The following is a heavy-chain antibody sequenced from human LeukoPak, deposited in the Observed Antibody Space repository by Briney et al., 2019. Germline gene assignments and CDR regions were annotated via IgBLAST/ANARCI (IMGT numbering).Heavy chain of an antibody. CDR2: ISGSGGST. V-gene: IGHV3-23*01. J-gene: IGHJ4*02. CDR1: GFTFSSYA. CDR3: AKLEKWGSCLSLHDY. Sequence: PGGSLRLSCAASGFTFSSYAMSWVRQAPGKWLEWVSAISGSGGSTYYADSVKGRFTISRDNSKNTLYLQMNSLRAEDTAVYYCAKLEKWGSCLSLHDYWGQGTLVTVSS. D-gene: IGHD2-2*01.